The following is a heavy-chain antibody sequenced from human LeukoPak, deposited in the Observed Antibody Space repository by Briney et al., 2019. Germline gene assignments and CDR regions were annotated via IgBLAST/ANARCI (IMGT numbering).Heavy chain of an antibody. D-gene: IGHD3-10*01. CDR2: IYYSGST. CDR3: ARHYYGSGSYFDY. V-gene: IGHV4-59*05. CDR1: GGSISSYY. Sequence: PSETLSLTCTVSGGSISSYYWSWIRQPPGKGLEWIGSIYYSGSTYYNPSLKSRVTISVDTSKNQFSLKLSSVTAADTAVYYCARHYYGSGSYFDYWGQGTLVTVSS. J-gene: IGHJ4*02.